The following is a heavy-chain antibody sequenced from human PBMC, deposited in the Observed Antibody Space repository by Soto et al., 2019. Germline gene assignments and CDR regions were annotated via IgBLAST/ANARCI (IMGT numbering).Heavy chain of an antibody. D-gene: IGHD1-26*01. Sequence: SVKVSCKASGYTFTGYYMHWVRQAPGQGLEWMGWINPNSGGTNYAQKFQGWVTMTRDTSISTAYMELSRLRSDDTAVYYCATLIDQMGYRGSYYVSVAGYYFDYWGQGTLVTVSS. V-gene: IGHV1-2*04. J-gene: IGHJ4*02. CDR2: INPNSGGT. CDR1: GYTFTGYY. CDR3: ATLIDQMGYRGSYYVSVAGYYFDY.